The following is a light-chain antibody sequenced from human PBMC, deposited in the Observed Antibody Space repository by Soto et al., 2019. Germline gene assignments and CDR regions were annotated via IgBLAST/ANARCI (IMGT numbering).Light chain of an antibody. CDR1: QSVTVNS. CDR2: AAS. V-gene: IGKV3D-20*02. Sequence: EILLTQPPSTLSLSPGEGVTLSCRASQSVTVNSLAWYQQKPGQAPRLLIYAASTRAAAVPDRFTGSGSETDFTLTISSLEPEDFAVYYCQQRSDWPLTFGQGTRLEIK. J-gene: IGKJ5*01. CDR3: QQRSDWPLT.